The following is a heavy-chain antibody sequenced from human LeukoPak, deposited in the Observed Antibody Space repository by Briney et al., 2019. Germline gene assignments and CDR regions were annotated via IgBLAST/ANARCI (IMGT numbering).Heavy chain of an antibody. CDR2: ISSSSSTI. V-gene: IGHV3-48*01. D-gene: IGHD5-18*01. CDR1: GFTFSSYS. J-gene: IGHJ5*02. CDR3: ARAPGAAMVSGDWFDP. Sequence: GGSLRLSCAASGFTFSSYSMNWVRQAPGKGLEWVSYISSSSSTIYYADSVKGRFTISRDNAKNSLYLQMNSLRAEDTVVYYCARAPGAAMVSGDWFDPWGQGTLVTVSS.